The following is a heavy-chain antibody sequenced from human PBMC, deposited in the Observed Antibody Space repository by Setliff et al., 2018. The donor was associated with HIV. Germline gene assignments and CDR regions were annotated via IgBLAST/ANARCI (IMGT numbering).Heavy chain of an antibody. CDR1: GYTLAELS. V-gene: IGHV1-24*01. CDR2: FDPEDVET. D-gene: IGHD3-22*01. CDR3: ATVRRYYYDSSGQEYFQH. Sequence: ASVKVSCKVSGYTLAELSIHWVRQAPGKGLEWMGGFDPEDVETVYAQKFQGRVTMTEDTSTDTACMELSSLRSEDTAVYYCATVRRYYYDSSGQEYFQHWGQGTLVTVSS. J-gene: IGHJ1*01.